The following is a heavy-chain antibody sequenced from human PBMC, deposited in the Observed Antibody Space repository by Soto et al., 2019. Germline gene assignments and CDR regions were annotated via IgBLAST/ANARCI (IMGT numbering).Heavy chain of an antibody. CDR1: GFSFSDFG. J-gene: IGHJ4*02. CDR3: AKDFSRGRMGMWVDS. V-gene: IGHV3-30*18. Sequence: QVHLVESGGGVVHPGRSLRLSCAASGFSFSDFGMHWVRQAPGKGLEWLALISSDGSNKFYADSVRGRFTVSRDRSENPLQLHMDAARIDDTSMYYCAKDFSRGRMGMWVDSWGQGTLVLVSS. CDR2: ISSDGSNK. D-gene: IGHD1-26*01.